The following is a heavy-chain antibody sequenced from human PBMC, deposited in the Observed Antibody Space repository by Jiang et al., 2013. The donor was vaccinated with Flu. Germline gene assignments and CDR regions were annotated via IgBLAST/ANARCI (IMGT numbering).Heavy chain of an antibody. J-gene: IGHJ4*02. CDR1: GYTFTSYY. CDR2: INPSGGST. Sequence: GAEVKKPGASVKVSCKASGYTFTSYYMHWVRQAPGQGLEWMGIINPSGGSTSYAQKFQGRVTMTRDTSTSTVYMELSSLRSEDTAVYYCARDSPGPAARGPTATPDYWGQGTLVTVSS. V-gene: IGHV1-46*01. D-gene: IGHD6-6*01. CDR3: ARDSPGPAARGPTATPDY.